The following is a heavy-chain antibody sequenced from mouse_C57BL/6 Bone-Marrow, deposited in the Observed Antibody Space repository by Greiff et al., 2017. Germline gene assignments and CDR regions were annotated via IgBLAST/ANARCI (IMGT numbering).Heavy chain of an antibody. CDR1: GYTFTDYN. CDR3: ARRGGLYYDYDGVDY. CDR2: INPNNGGT. V-gene: IGHV1-18*01. D-gene: IGHD2-4*01. J-gene: IGHJ2*01. Sequence: EVQLQQSGPELVKPGASVKIPCKASGYTFTDYNMDWVKQSHGKSLEWIGDINPNNGGTIYNQKFKGKATLTVDKSSSTAYMELRSLTSEDTAVYYCARRGGLYYDYDGVDYWGQGTTLTVSS.